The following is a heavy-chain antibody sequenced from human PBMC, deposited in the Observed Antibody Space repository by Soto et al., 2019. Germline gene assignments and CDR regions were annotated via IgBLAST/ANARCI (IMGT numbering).Heavy chain of an antibody. V-gene: IGHV5-51*01. CDR2: IYPGDSDA. D-gene: IGHD4-4*01. CDR3: ARQLGHDYINNWFDP. CDR1: GYRFTSDW. J-gene: IGHJ5*02. Sequence: GESLKISCNGSGYRFTSDWIAWVRQMPGKGLEWMGIIYPGDSDARYSPSFQGQVTISVDKSISTAYLQWSSLKASDTAIYYCARQLGHDYINNWFDPWGQGTLVTVSS.